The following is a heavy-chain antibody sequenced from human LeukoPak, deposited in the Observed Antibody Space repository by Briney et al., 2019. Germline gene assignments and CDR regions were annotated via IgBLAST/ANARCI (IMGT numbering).Heavy chain of an antibody. Sequence: SETLSLTCTVSGGSISSYYWSWIRQPPGKGLEWIGYIYYSGSTNYNPSLKSRVTISVDTSKNQFSLKLSPVTAADTAVYYCARGGTTTVSVWGQGILVTVSS. CDR2: IYYSGST. CDR3: ARGGTTTVSV. V-gene: IGHV4-59*01. D-gene: IGHD4-4*01. CDR1: GGSISSYY. J-gene: IGHJ4*02.